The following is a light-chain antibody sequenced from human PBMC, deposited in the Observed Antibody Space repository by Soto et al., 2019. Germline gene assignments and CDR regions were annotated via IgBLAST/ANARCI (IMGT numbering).Light chain of an antibody. Sequence: QPVLTQPRSVSGSPGQSVTISCTGTSSDVGGYNYVSWYQQHPGKAPKLMIYDVSKRPSGVPDRFSGSKSGNTASLTISGLQAEDEADYYCCSYAGSYTHVFGTGTTLTVL. V-gene: IGLV2-11*01. J-gene: IGLJ1*01. CDR3: CSYAGSYTHV. CDR1: SSDVGGYNY. CDR2: DVS.